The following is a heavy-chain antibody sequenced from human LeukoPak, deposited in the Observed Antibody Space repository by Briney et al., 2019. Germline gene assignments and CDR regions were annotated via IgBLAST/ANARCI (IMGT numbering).Heavy chain of an antibody. D-gene: IGHD3-10*01. CDR2: ISSSSSYI. CDR1: GFTFSSYS. Sequence: GGSLRLSCAASGFTFSSYSMNWVRQAPGKGLEWVSSISSSSSYIYYADSVKGRFTISRDNAKNSLYLQMNSLRAEDTAVYYCARDLWFGEELDPRGQGTLVTVSS. V-gene: IGHV3-21*01. CDR3: ARDLWFGEELDP. J-gene: IGHJ5*02.